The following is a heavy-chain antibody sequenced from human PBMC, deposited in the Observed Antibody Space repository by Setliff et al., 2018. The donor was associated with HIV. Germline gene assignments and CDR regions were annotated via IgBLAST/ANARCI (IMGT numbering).Heavy chain of an antibody. CDR3: AHYNTREALDT. V-gene: IGHV3-66*01. CDR1: GFSVTDTY. Sequence: GGSLRLSCEAAGFSVTDTYMGWVRQAPGKGLEWVTVMYKGGKTYYADFVKDRFTISRDDSKSTLYLQMNSLTTEDTAVYYCAHYNTREALDTWGQGTMVTVSS. J-gene: IGHJ3*02. D-gene: IGHD3-22*01. CDR2: MYKGGKT.